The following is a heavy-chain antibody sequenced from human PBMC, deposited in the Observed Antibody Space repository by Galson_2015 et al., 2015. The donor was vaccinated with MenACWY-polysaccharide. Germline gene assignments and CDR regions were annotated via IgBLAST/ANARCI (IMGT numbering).Heavy chain of an antibody. CDR3: ARGRALTDY. Sequence: QVELQESDPGLVKPSETLSLTCSLSGGSVKNSYWSWFRQPPGKGLEWIGYIFYTESTTYNPSLKSRVTISIDASESHFSLNLTSVTAADTAVYYCARGRALTDYWGQGTLVTVSS. V-gene: IGHV4-59*02. CDR1: GGSVKNSY. CDR2: IFYTEST. J-gene: IGHJ4*02.